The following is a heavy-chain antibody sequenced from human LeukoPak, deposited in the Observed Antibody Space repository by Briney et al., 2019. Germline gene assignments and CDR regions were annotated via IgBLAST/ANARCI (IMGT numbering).Heavy chain of an antibody. V-gene: IGHV1-46*01. CDR2: INPSGGNT. Sequence: ASVKVSCKASGYTFTSYYMHWVRQAPGQGLEWMGIINPSGGNTSYAQKFQGRVTVTRDTSTSTVYMELSSLRSEDTAVYYCATKDPPVTTVVTLGYYYYYMDVWGKGTTVTVSS. D-gene: IGHD4-23*01. CDR1: GYTFTSYY. J-gene: IGHJ6*03. CDR3: ATKDPPVTTVVTLGYYYYYMDV.